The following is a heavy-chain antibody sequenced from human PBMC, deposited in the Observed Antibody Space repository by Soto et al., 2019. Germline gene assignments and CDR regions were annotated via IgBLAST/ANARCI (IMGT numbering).Heavy chain of an antibody. CDR1: GGSINSGRSS. J-gene: IGHJ5*02. CDR2: IYHSGST. Sequence: TLSLTCSVSGGSINSGRSSWNWIRQSPGKGLEWIASIYHSGSTYYNPSLKSRVSISVDRPENQFSLKLSSVTAADTAVYYCARSYSSGWPGGFDPWGQGTLVTVSS. D-gene: IGHD6-19*01. CDR3: ARSYSSGWPGGFDP. V-gene: IGHV4-30-2*06.